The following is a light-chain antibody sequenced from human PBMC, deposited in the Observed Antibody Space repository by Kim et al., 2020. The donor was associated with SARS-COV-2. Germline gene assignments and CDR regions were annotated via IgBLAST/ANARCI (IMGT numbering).Light chain of an antibody. Sequence: EIVLTQSPATLSLSPGERATLSCRASQSVSIYLAWYQQRPGQAPRLLIYDVSNRATGIPARFSGSGSGTDFTLTISSLQPEDFAVYYCQQRSSWPLTFGQGTKLEI. CDR1: QSVSIY. J-gene: IGKJ2*01. V-gene: IGKV3-11*01. CDR3: QQRSSWPLT. CDR2: DVS.